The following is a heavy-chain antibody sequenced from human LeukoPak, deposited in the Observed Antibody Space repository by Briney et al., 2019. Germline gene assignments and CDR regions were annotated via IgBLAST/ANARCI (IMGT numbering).Heavy chain of an antibody. CDR1: GFTFSGYY. J-gene: IGHJ6*04. V-gene: IGHV3-11*06. CDR2: ISSSSSYT. Sequence: GGSLRLSCAASGFTFSGYYMSWIRQAPGKGLEWVSYISSSSSYTNYADSVKGRFTISRDNAKNSLYLQMNTLRAEETAVYYCARDPSHSATTLNGIDVWGKGTTVTVSS. D-gene: IGHD1-26*01. CDR3: ARDPSHSATTLNGIDV.